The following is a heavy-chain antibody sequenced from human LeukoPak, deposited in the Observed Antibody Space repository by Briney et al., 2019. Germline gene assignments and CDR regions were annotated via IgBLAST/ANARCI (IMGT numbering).Heavy chain of an antibody. D-gene: IGHD6-13*01. CDR3: AKESEQPDY. V-gene: IGHV3-21*01. J-gene: IGHJ4*02. CDR2: ISSSSSYI. Sequence: PGGSLRLSCAASGFTFSSYSMNWVRQAPGKGLEWVSSISSSSSYIYYAGSVKGRFTISRDNSKNTLYLQMNSLRAEDTAVYYCAKESEQPDYWGQGTLVTVSS. CDR1: GFTFSSYS.